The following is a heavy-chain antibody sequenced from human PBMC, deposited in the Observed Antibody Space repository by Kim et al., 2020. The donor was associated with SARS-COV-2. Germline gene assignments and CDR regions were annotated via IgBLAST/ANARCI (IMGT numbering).Heavy chain of an antibody. CDR2: ISSSGRYV. J-gene: IGHJ4*02. D-gene: IGHD5-12*01. CDR3: ARDSHILGILDS. CDR1: GLTFSNFS. Sequence: GGSLRLSCADSGLTFSNFSMNWLRQAPGKGLEWVSFISSSGRYVFYADSVRGRFTMSRDNARNSLFLQMNNLRREDTAIYYCARDSHILGILDSWGRGTLVTVSS. V-gene: IGHV3-21*01.